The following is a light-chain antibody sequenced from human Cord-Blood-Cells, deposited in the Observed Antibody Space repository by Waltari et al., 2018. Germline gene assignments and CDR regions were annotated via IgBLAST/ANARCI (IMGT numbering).Light chain of an antibody. CDR2: DVS. CDR1: SSDVGGYNY. Sequence: QSALTQPRSVSGSPGQSVTISCTGTSSDVGGYNYVSWYQQHPAKAPKLMIYDVSKRPSGVPDRFSGSKSGNPASLTISGLQAEDEADYYCCSYAGSYTYVFGTGTKVTVL. V-gene: IGLV2-11*01. J-gene: IGLJ1*01. CDR3: CSYAGSYTYV.